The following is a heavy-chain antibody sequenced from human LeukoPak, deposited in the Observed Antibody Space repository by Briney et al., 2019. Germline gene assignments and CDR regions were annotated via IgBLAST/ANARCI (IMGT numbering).Heavy chain of an antibody. CDR1: GGSISSGSYY. Sequence: SETLSLTCTVSGGSISSGSYYWSWIRQPAGKGLEWIGRIYTSGSTNYNPSLKSRVTISVDTSKNRFSLKLSSVTAADTAVYYCAREYILWWRMYWYFDLWGRGTLVTVSS. J-gene: IGHJ2*01. V-gene: IGHV4-61*02. CDR3: AREYILWWRMYWYFDL. D-gene: IGHD2-21*01. CDR2: IYTSGST.